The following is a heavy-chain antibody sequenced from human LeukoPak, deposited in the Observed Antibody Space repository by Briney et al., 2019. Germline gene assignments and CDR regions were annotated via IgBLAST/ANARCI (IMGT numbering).Heavy chain of an antibody. J-gene: IGHJ5*02. CDR3: ARYTAMVLDWFDP. Sequence: SETLSLTCTVSGGSISSSSYYWGWIRQPPGKGLEWIGSIYYSGSTYYNPFLKSRVTISVDTSKNQFSLKLSSVTAADTAVYYCARYTAMVLDWFDPWGQGTLVTVSS. CDR1: GGSISSSSYY. V-gene: IGHV4-39*01. D-gene: IGHD5-18*01. CDR2: IYYSGST.